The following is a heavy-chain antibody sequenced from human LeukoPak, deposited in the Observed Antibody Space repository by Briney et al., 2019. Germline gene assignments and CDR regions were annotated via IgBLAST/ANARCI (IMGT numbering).Heavy chain of an antibody. Sequence: SVKVSCKASGYTFTSYGISWVRQAPGQGLEWMGGIIPIFGTANYAQKFQGRVTITTDESTSTAYMELSSLRSEDTAVYYCARVYYGSGSFPHNDYWGQGTLVTVSS. CDR2: IIPIFGTA. V-gene: IGHV1-69*05. CDR3: ARVYYGSGSFPHNDY. J-gene: IGHJ4*02. D-gene: IGHD3-10*01. CDR1: GYTFTSYG.